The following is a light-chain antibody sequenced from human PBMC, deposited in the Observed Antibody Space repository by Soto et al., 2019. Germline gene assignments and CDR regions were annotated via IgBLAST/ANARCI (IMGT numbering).Light chain of an antibody. J-gene: IGKJ4*01. CDR3: QRLNSYPLT. CDR2: AAS. CDR1: QGISSY. Sequence: QLTQSPSSLSASVGDRVTITCRASQGISSYLAWYQQKPGKAPKLLIYAASTLQSGVPSRFSGSGPGTDFTLTISSLQPEDFATYYCQRLNSYPLTFGGGTKV. V-gene: IGKV1-9*01.